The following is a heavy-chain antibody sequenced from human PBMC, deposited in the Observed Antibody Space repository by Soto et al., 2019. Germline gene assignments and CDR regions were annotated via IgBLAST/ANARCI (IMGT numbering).Heavy chain of an antibody. D-gene: IGHD2-21*01. Sequence: QVQLQESGPGLVKPSQTLSLTCTVSGGSISSGGYYWSWIRQHPGKGLEWIGYIYYSGSTYYNPSLKSRVTISVDTSKNQFYLKLSSVPAAYTAVYYCARRIVGVDAFDIWGQGTMVTVSS. V-gene: IGHV4-31*03. CDR1: GGSISSGGYY. J-gene: IGHJ3*02. CDR3: ARRIVGVDAFDI. CDR2: IYYSGST.